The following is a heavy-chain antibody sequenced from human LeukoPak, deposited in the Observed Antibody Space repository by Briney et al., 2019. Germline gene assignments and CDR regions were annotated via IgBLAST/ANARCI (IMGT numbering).Heavy chain of an antibody. Sequence: SETLSLTCAVYGGSFSGYYWSWIRQPPGKGLEWIGEINHSGSTNYNPSLKSRVTISVDTSKNQFSLKLSSVTAADTAVYYCASQYYYGSGSYWVWGQGTLVTVSS. D-gene: IGHD3-10*01. CDR2: INHSGST. J-gene: IGHJ4*02. CDR1: GGSFSGYY. V-gene: IGHV4-34*01. CDR3: ASQYYYGSGSYWV.